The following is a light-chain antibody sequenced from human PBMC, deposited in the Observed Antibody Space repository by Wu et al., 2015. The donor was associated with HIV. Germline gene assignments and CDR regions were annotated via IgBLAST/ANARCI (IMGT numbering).Light chain of an antibody. CDR1: QGISNH. CDR3: QQRRNWPLT. CDR2: DAS. V-gene: IGKV3-11*01. Sequence: GERAALSCRASQGISNHLAWYQQRPGQSPRLLIYDASTRATGIPARFSGSGSGTDFTLTISRLEPEDFAVYYCQQRRNWPLTFGGGTKVEIK. J-gene: IGKJ4*01.